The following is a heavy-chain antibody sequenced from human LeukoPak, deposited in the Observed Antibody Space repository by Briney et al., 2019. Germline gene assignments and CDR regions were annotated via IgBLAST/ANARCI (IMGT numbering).Heavy chain of an antibody. V-gene: IGHV4-61*02. J-gene: IGHJ4*02. D-gene: IGHD3-3*01. Sequence: PSQTLSLTCTVSGGSISSGSYDWSWIRQPAGKGLEWIGRIYTSGSTNYSPSLKSRVTISVDTSKNQFSLKLSSVTAADTAVYYCARGDFWSGYYFDYWGQGTLVTVSS. CDR2: IYTSGST. CDR1: GGSISSGSYD. CDR3: ARGDFWSGYYFDY.